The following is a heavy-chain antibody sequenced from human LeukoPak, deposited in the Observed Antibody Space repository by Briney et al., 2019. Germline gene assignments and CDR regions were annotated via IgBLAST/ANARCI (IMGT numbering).Heavy chain of an antibody. V-gene: IGHV3-15*07. CDR3: TTRSPARYCSDGACYSSADY. CDR1: GFTFSSYG. D-gene: IGHD2-15*01. J-gene: IGHJ4*02. Sequence: GGSLRLSCAASGFTFSSYGMHWVRQAPGKGLEWVGHIRSKADGGTPDYIAPVKGRFTISRDDSKDTLYLQMNSLNTEDTAMYYCTTRSPARYCSDGACYSSADYWGQGTLVTVSS. CDR2: IRSKADGGTP.